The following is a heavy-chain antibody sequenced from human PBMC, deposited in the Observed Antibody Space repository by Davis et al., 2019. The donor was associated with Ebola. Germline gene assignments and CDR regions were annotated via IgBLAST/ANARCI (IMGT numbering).Heavy chain of an antibody. Sequence: GGSLRLSCAASGFTFSTYAMSWVRQAPGKGLEWVSAISDNGGDIYYAGSVKGRFTISRDNSRNTLYLQMNNLRVEDTAVYYCAKDVQWVENYFDCWGQRTLVTVSS. J-gene: IGHJ4*02. D-gene: IGHD6-19*01. V-gene: IGHV3-23*01. CDR1: GFTFSTYA. CDR2: ISDNGGDI. CDR3: AKDVQWVENYFDC.